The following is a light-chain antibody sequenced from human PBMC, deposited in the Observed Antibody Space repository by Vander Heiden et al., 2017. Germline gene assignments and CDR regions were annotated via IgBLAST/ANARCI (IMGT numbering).Light chain of an antibody. CDR2: DVS. CDR1: RRVSSRF. V-gene: IGKV3-20*01. CDR3: QQYASSRT. J-gene: IGKJ1*01. Sequence: EVVLTQSPGTLSLSPGESAPLSCRASRRVSSRFLAWYQQKPGQPPRLLVDDVSTRATGIPDRFSGSGSGTDFTLTIRRLEPEDSAVYYCQQYASSRTFGQGTKVEI.